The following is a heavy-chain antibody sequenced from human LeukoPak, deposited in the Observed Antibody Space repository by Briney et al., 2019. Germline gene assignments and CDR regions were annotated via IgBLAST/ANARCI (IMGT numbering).Heavy chain of an antibody. Sequence: ASVKVSCKASGYTFTGYYMHWVRQAPGQGLEWMGWINTNSGGTNYAQKFQGRVTMTRDTSISTAYMELSSLRSEDTAVYYCARGGYCGGDCDAWWFDPWGQGTLVTVSS. CDR1: GYTFTGYY. D-gene: IGHD2-21*01. CDR2: INTNSGGT. J-gene: IGHJ5*02. CDR3: ARGGYCGGDCDAWWFDP. V-gene: IGHV1-2*02.